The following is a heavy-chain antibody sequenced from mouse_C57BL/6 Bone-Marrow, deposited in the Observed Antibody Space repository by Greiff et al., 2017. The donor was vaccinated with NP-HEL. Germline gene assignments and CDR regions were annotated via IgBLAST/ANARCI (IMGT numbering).Heavy chain of an antibody. V-gene: IGHV1-54*01. Sequence: QVQLQQSGAELVRPGTSVTVSCKASGYAFTNYLIEWVKQRPGQGLEWIGVINPGSGGTNYNEKFKGKATLTADKSSSTAFMQLSSLTSEDSAVYFCARLGDLDYWGQGTTLTVSS. CDR3: ARLGDLDY. CDR1: GYAFTNYL. J-gene: IGHJ2*01. CDR2: INPGSGGT.